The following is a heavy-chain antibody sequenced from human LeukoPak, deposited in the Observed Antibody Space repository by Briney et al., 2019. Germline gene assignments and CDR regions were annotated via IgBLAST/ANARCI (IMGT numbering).Heavy chain of an antibody. CDR3: ARRGAGSGGLDY. D-gene: IGHD6-19*01. V-gene: IGHV3-23*01. CDR1: GFSFSLYA. CDR2: IIETGASP. Sequence: GGSRRLSCAASGFSFSLYAMNWVRQAPGKGLEWVSTIIETGASPYYADSVRGRFTVSRDSSKNMFYLQMNSLRAEDTAIYYCARRGAGSGGLDYWGQGTLVTVSS. J-gene: IGHJ4*02.